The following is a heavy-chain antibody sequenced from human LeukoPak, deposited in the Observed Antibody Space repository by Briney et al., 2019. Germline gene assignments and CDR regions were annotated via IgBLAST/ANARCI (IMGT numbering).Heavy chain of an antibody. CDR1: GGSISSGSYY. J-gene: IGHJ5*02. Sequence: PSQTLSLTCTVSGGSISSGSYYWSWIRQPAGKGLEWIGRIYTSGSTNYNPSLKSRVTISVDTSKNQFSLKLSSVTAADTAVYYCARVQYYDILTGYSWFDPWGQGTLVTVSS. D-gene: IGHD3-9*01. CDR3: ARVQYYDILTGYSWFDP. CDR2: IYTSGST. V-gene: IGHV4-61*02.